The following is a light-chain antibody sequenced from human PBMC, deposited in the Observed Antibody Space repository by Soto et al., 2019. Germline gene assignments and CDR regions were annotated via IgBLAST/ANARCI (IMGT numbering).Light chain of an antibody. CDR3: QQYNNWPPGT. V-gene: IGKV3-15*01. CDR1: QSVSSN. J-gene: IGKJ1*01. Sequence: VMTQSPATLSASEGERATLSCRASQSVSSNLAWYQQKPRQAPRLLIYGASTRATGIPARFSGSGSGTGFTLTISSLQSEDFAVYYCQQYNNWPPGTFGQGTKVDIK. CDR2: GAS.